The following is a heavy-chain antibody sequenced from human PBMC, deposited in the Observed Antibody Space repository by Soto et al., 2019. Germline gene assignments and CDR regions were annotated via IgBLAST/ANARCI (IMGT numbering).Heavy chain of an antibody. CDR3: STESGSYYVFPF. Sequence: PGGSLRLACAASAFTFSNAWMNWVRQAPGKGLEWVGRIRSKTDGGTTDYAAPVKGRFTISRDDSKNTLYLQMNSLKTEDTAVYYCSTESGSYYVFPFWAQGNLVTVSS. J-gene: IGHJ4*02. D-gene: IGHD1-26*01. CDR1: AFTFSNAW. V-gene: IGHV3-15*07. CDR2: IRSKTDGGTT.